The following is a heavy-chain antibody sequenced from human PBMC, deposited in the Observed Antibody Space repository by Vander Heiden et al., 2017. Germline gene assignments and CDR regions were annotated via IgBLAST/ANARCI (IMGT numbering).Heavy chain of an antibody. V-gene: IGHV3-21*01. D-gene: IGHD3-16*01. CDR2: IYGVSIHI. Sequence: EVQLVESGGGLVKPVGSLRLSCVAPGLPLSGYSMSWVRQAPGKGLEWVSSIYGVSIHIYYADSVKGRFTISRDNAKDSVYLQMNSLRAEDTAVYYCASDWAGEYYFDYWGQGTLVTVSS. J-gene: IGHJ4*02. CDR1: GLPLSGYS. CDR3: ASDWAGEYYFDY.